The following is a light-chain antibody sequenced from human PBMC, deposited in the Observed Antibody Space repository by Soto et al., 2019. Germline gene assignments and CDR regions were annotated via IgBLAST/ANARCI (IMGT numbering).Light chain of an antibody. CDR2: DVS. CDR1: SSDVGAYNY. Sequence: QSVLTQPPSASGSPGQSVTISCTGTSSDVGAYNYVSWYQQHPGKAPKLMIYDVSKRPSGVPDRFSGSKSGNTASLTISGLQAEDEADYYCCSYAGSYTDVFGTGTKVTVL. J-gene: IGLJ1*01. CDR3: CSYAGSYTDV. V-gene: IGLV2-11*01.